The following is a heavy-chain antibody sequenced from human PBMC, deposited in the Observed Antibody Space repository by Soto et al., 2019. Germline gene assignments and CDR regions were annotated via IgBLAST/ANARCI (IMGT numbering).Heavy chain of an antibody. Sequence: ASVKVSCKASGYTFTTYGMSWVRQAPGQGLEWMGWISTYNGITNYAQKVQGRVTMTTDTSTSTAYMELRSLRSDDTAVYYCARERSGSYSGVWYFDYWGQGTLVTVSS. CDR3: ARERSGSYSGVWYFDY. V-gene: IGHV1-18*04. CDR1: GYTFTTYG. D-gene: IGHD1-26*01. J-gene: IGHJ4*02. CDR2: ISTYNGIT.